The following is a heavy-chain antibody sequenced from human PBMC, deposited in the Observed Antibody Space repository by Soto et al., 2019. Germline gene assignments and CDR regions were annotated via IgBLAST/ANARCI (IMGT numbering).Heavy chain of an antibody. J-gene: IGHJ6*02. CDR2: ILPMFGAV. V-gene: IGHV1-69*06. CDR3: ARPKRSGYDRGDSYYHTMDV. D-gene: IGHD3-3*01. Sequence: QVQLVQSGTEVKKSGSSVKVSCRASGGTSSNFVITWVRQVPGQGLEWLGGILPMFGAVKYAQKFQDRLIITADRSTKTAANELGSLRSEDTAVYYCARPKRSGYDRGDSYYHTMDVWGHGTTVTVS. CDR1: GGTSSNFV.